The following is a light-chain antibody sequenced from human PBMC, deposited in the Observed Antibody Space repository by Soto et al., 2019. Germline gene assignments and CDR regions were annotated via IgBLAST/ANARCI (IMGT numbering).Light chain of an antibody. V-gene: IGKV3-15*01. CDR3: QQYNIRPPVT. J-gene: IGKJ5*01. CDR2: DAS. Sequence: EIVMTQSPATLSVSPGERGTLYCRSSQSVSSGLAWYQQKPGQSPRLLIYDASTRATGIPARFSGSGSGTEFTLTISSLQSEDFAVYYWQQYNIRPPVTFGQGTRLEIE. CDR1: QSVSSG.